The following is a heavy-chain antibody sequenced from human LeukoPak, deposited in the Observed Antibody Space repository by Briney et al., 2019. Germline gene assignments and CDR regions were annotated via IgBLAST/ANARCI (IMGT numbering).Heavy chain of an antibody. D-gene: IGHD2-2*02. V-gene: IGHV1-18*01. CDR2: ISAYNGNT. J-gene: IGHJ4*02. Sequence: ASVKVSCKASGYTFTSYGISWARQAPGQGLEWMGWISAYNGNTNYAQKLQGRVTMTTDTSTSTAYMELSSLRSEDTAVYYCARDRAAGYCSSTSCYTWGYFDYWGQGTLVTVSS. CDR1: GYTFTSYG. CDR3: ARDRAAGYCSSTSCYTWGYFDY.